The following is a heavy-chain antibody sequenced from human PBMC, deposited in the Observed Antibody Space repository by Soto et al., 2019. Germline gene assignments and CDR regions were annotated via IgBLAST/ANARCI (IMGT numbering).Heavy chain of an antibody. Sequence: QVQLVESGGGVVQPGRSLRLSCAASGFTFSSYGMHWVRQAPGKGLEWVAVISHDGSNKYYADSVKGRFTISRDNSKNTLYLQMDSLRAEDTAVYYWAMPTAYNRGWCGRIDYWGQRARLTVSS. CDR3: AMPTAYNRGWCGRIDY. CDR1: GFTFSSYG. V-gene: IGHV3-30*03. CDR2: ISHDGSNK. J-gene: IGHJ4*02. D-gene: IGHD6-19*01.